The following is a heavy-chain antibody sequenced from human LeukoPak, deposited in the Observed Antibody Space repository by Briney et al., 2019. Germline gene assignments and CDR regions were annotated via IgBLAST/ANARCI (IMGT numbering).Heavy chain of an antibody. D-gene: IGHD5-12*01. CDR1: GFTFSSYA. CDR2: ISGSGGST. J-gene: IGHJ4*02. CDR3: ARGPSGYHNT. V-gene: IGHV3-23*01. Sequence: PGGSLRFSCAASGFTFSSYAMSWVRQAPGKGLEWVSAISGSGGSTYYADSVKGRFTISRDNSKNTLYLQMNSLRAEDTAVYYCARGPSGYHNTGGQGTLVTVSS.